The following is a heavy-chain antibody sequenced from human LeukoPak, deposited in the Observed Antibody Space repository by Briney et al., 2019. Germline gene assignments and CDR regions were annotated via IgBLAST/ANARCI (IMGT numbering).Heavy chain of an antibody. V-gene: IGHV3-23*01. D-gene: IGHD6-13*01. CDR1: GFTFSSYA. CDR3: AKELEDRGIAAAGTAFDI. J-gene: IGHJ3*02. Sequence: GGSLRLSCAASGFTFSSYAMSWVRQAPGKGLEWVSAISGSGGSTYYADSVKGRFTISRDNSKNTLYLQVNSLRAEDTAVYYCAKELEDRGIAAAGTAFDIWGQGTMVTVSS. CDR2: ISGSGGST.